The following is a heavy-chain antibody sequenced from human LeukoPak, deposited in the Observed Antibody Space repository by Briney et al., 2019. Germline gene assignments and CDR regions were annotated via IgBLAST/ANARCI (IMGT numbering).Heavy chain of an antibody. Sequence: GESLKISCKGSGYSFTSYWIGWVRQMPGKGLEWMGIIYPGDSDTRYSPSFQGQVTISADKSISTAYLQWSSLKASDTAIYYCARLGCSSTSCYYYYYYMDVWGKGTTVTISS. CDR1: GYSFTSYW. CDR2: IYPGDSDT. V-gene: IGHV5-51*01. D-gene: IGHD2-2*01. CDR3: ARLGCSSTSCYYYYYYMDV. J-gene: IGHJ6*03.